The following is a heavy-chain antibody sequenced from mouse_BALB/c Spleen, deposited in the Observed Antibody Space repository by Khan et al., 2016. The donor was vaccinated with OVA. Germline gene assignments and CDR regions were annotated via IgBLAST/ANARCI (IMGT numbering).Heavy chain of an antibody. J-gene: IGHJ2*01. CDR2: INPSTGTT. CDR1: GYTFINYW. D-gene: IGHD1-1*01. V-gene: IGHV1-7*01. CDR3: ARRGLRWDFDY. Sequence: VQLQQSGAELAKPGASVKMSCKASGYTFINYWILWVKQRPGQGLEWIGYINPSTGTTEYNQHFKDKATLTADKSSSTAYMQLSSLTSEDSAVYYCARRGLRWDFDYWGQGTTLTVSS.